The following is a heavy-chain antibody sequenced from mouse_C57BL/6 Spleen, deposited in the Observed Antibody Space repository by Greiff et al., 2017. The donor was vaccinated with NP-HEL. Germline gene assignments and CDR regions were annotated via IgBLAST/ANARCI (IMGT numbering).Heavy chain of an antibody. J-gene: IGHJ4*01. CDR2: ISSGGDYI. CDR1: GFTFSSYA. D-gene: IGHD1-1*01. Sequence: EVKVEESGEGLVKPGGSLKLSCAASGFTFSSYAMSWVRQTPEKRLEWVAYISSGGDYIYYADTVKGRFTISRDNARNTLYLQMSSLKSEDTAMYYCTRDRPPLTEDYAMDYWGQGTSVTVSS. V-gene: IGHV5-9-1*02. CDR3: TRDRPPLTEDYAMDY.